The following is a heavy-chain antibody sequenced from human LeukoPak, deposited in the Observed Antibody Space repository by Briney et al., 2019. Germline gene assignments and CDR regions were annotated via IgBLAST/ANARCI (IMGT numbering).Heavy chain of an antibody. CDR1: GGSISSYY. D-gene: IGHD4-17*01. CDR2: IYYSGST. V-gene: IGHV4-59*08. Sequence: SETLSLTCTVSGGSISSYYWSWIRQPPGKGLEWIGYIYYSGSTNYNPSLKSRVTISVDTSKNQFSLKLSSVTAADTAVYYCARLVVYGDYVDYWGQGTLVTVSS. J-gene: IGHJ4*02. CDR3: ARLVVYGDYVDY.